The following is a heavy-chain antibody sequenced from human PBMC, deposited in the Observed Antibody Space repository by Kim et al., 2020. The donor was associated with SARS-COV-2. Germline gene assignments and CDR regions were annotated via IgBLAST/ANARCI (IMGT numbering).Heavy chain of an antibody. D-gene: IGHD5-12*01. V-gene: IGHV3-30*04. CDR2: ISYDGSNK. J-gene: IGHJ5*02. Sequence: GGSLRLSCAASGFTFSSYAMHWVRQAPGKGLEWVAVISYDGSNKYYADSVKGRFTISRDNSKNTLYLQMNSLRAEDTAVYYCARVRVATSDNWFDPWGQGTLVTVSS. CDR1: GFTFSSYA. CDR3: ARVRVATSDNWFDP.